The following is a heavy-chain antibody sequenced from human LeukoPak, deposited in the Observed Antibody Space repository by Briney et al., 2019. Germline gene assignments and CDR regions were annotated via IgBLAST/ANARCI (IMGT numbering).Heavy chain of an antibody. Sequence: PGGSLRLSCAASGFPFSSYAMSWVRQAPGKGLEWVSYISSSGSTIYYADSVKGRFTISRDNAKNSLYLQMNSLRAEDTAVYYCARDQAAAGTIWFDPWGQGTLVTVSS. CDR3: ARDQAAAGTIWFDP. D-gene: IGHD6-13*01. CDR2: ISSSGSTI. J-gene: IGHJ5*02. V-gene: IGHV3-48*04. CDR1: GFPFSSYA.